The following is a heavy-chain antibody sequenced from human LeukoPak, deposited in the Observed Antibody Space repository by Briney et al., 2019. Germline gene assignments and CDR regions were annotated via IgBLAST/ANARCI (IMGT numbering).Heavy chain of an antibody. J-gene: IGHJ4*02. Sequence: GSLRLSCAASGFTFSSYAMSWVRQAPGKGLEWVSTIRGSGGSTYYADSVRGRFTISRDNSKNTLYLQVNSLRVEDTAVFYCVNGESFYGDYGFDYWGQGTLVTVSS. D-gene: IGHD4-17*01. V-gene: IGHV3-23*01. CDR2: IRGSGGST. CDR1: GFTFSSYA. CDR3: VNGESFYGDYGFDY.